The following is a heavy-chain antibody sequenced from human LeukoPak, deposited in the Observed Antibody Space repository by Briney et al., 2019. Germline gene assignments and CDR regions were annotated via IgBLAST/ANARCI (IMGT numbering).Heavy chain of an antibody. V-gene: IGHV4-34*01. CDR1: GGSFSGYY. Sequence: SETLSLTCAVYGGSFSGYYWSWIRQPPGKGLEWIGEINHSGSTNYNPSLKSRVTISVDTSKNQFSLKLSSVTAADTAVYYCARHLGYCSSTSCYASSWFDPWGQGTLVTVSS. CDR3: ARHLGYCSSTSCYASSWFDP. CDR2: INHSGST. J-gene: IGHJ5*02. D-gene: IGHD2-2*01.